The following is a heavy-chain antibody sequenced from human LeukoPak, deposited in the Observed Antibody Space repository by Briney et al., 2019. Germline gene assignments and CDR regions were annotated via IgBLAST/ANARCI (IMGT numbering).Heavy chain of an antibody. CDR3: ARSWGKFDY. D-gene: IGHD1-26*01. CDR1: GFTFSSYS. V-gene: IGHV3-48*01. CDR2: MSSGSSTI. Sequence: GGSLRLSCAASGFTFSSYSMNWVRQAPGKGLEWVSYMSSGSSTIYYSDSVKGRFTISRDNAKNSLSLQMNSLRAEDTAVYCCARSWGKFDYWGQGTLVTVSS. J-gene: IGHJ4*02.